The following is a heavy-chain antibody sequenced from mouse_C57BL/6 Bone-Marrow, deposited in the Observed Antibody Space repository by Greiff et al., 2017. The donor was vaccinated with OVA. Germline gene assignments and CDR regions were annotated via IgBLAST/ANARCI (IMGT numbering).Heavy chain of an antibody. V-gene: IGHV5-4*01. CDR3: ARDHYGSRRFFDY. CDR1: GFTFSSYA. CDR2: ISDGGSYT. Sequence: EVQLVESGGGLVKPGGSLKLSCAASGFTFSSYAMSWVRQTPEKRLEWVATISDGGSYTYYPDNVKGRFTISRDNAKNNLYLQMSHLKSEDTAMYYCARDHYGSRRFFDYWGQGTTLTVSS. D-gene: IGHD1-1*01. J-gene: IGHJ2*01.